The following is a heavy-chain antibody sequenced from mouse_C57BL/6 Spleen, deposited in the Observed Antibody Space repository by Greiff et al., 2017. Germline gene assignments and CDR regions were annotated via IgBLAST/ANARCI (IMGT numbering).Heavy chain of an antibody. CDR3: TTGYYGSYAMDY. Sequence: VQLQQSGAELVRPGASVKLSCTASGFNIKDYYMHWVKQRPEQGLEWIGRIDPEDGDTEYAPKFQGKATMTADTSSNTAYLQLSSLTSEDTAVYYCTTGYYGSYAMDYWGQGTSVTVSS. D-gene: IGHD1-1*01. J-gene: IGHJ4*01. CDR1: GFNIKDYY. V-gene: IGHV14-1*01. CDR2: IDPEDGDT.